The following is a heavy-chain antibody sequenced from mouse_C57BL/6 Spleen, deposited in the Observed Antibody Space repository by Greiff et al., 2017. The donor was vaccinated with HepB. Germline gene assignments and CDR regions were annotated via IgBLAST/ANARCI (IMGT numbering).Heavy chain of an antibody. CDR3: ARGGLRRGYYAMDY. CDR2: ISDGGSYT. Sequence: EVQVVESGGGLVKPGGSLKLSCAASGFTFSSYAMSWVRQTPEKRLEWVATISDGGSYTYYPDNVKGRFTISRDNAKNNLYLQMSHLKSEDTAMYYCARGGLRRGYYAMDYWGQGTSVTVSS. V-gene: IGHV5-4*01. D-gene: IGHD2-4*01. J-gene: IGHJ4*01. CDR1: GFTFSSYA.